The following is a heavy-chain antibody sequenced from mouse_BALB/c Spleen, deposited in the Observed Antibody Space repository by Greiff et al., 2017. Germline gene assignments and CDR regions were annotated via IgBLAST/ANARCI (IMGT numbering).Heavy chain of an antibody. D-gene: IGHD1-1*01. CDR3: ARSNYGSSLYAMDY. CDR2: ISSGSSTI. Sequence: EVQLVESGGGLVQPGGSRKLSCAASGFTFSSFGMHWVRQAPEKGLEWVAYISSGSSTIYYADTVKGRFTISRDNPKNTLFLQMTSLRSEDTAMYYCARSNYGSSLYAMDYWGQGTSVTVSS. CDR1: GFTFSSFG. J-gene: IGHJ4*01. V-gene: IGHV5-17*02.